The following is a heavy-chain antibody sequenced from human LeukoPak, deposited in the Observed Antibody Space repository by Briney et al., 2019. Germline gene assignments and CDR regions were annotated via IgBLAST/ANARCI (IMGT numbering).Heavy chain of an antibody. CDR1: GYSISSGYY. V-gene: IGHV4-38-2*02. Sequence: SSETLSLTCTVSGYSISSGYYWGWIRQPPGKGLEGIGSIYHSGSTYYNPSLKSRVTISVDTSKNQFSLKLSSVTAADTAGYYCARNYYYGSGSARLNWFDPWGQGTLVTVSS. CDR2: IYHSGST. J-gene: IGHJ5*02. CDR3: ARNYYYGSGSARLNWFDP. D-gene: IGHD3-10*01.